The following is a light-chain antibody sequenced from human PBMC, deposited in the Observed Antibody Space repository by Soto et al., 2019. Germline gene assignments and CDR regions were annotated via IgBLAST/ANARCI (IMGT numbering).Light chain of an antibody. V-gene: IGKV3D-15*01. CDR2: GAS. CDR1: QSVSSN. CDR3: QQTYSTPLT. Sequence: TVLTQSPVTLSVSPGERATLSCRASQSVSSNLAWYQQKPGQAPRLLIYGASTRATGIPARFSGSGSGTEFTLTISSLQPEDFASYYCQQTYSTPLTFGGGTKVDIK. J-gene: IGKJ4*01.